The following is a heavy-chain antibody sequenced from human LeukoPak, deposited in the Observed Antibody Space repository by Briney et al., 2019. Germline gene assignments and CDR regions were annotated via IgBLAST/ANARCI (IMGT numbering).Heavy chain of an antibody. CDR2: IYYSGST. Sequence: PGGSLRLSCAASGFTFSDYNMRWIRQPPGKGLEWIGSIYYSGSTYYNPSLKSRVTISVDTSKNQFSLKLSSVTAADTAVYYCARLSYYGDFYYWGQGTLVTVSS. J-gene: IGHJ4*02. CDR3: ARLSYYGDFYY. V-gene: IGHV4-38-2*01. CDR1: GFTFSDYN. D-gene: IGHD4-17*01.